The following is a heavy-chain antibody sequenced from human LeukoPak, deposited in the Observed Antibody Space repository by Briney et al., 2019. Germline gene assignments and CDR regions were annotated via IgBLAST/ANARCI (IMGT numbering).Heavy chain of an antibody. J-gene: IGHJ4*02. Sequence: ASVKVSCKASGYTFTGYHIHWVRQAPGQGLEWMGWINPNSGATNYAQTFRGRVTMTRDTSISTAYMELSRLRSDDTAVYYCAKEGGGIDYWGQGALVTVSS. D-gene: IGHD3-16*01. CDR1: GYTFTGYH. V-gene: IGHV1-2*02. CDR2: INPNSGAT. CDR3: AKEGGGIDY.